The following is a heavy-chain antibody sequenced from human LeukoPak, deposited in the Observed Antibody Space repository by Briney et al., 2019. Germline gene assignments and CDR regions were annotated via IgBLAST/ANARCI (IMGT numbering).Heavy chain of an antibody. V-gene: IGHV4-34*01. J-gene: IGHJ4*02. CDR1: GGSFSGYY. Sequence: SETLSLTCAVYGGSFSGYYWSWIRQPPGKGLEWIGESNPSGDTSYNPSLKSRVIISLDTSKNQFSLKLSSVTAADTAVYFCAKGLIDGYNSHSLCYWGQGNLVTGSS. CDR3: AKGLIDGYNSHSLCY. D-gene: IGHD5-24*01. CDR2: SNPSGDT.